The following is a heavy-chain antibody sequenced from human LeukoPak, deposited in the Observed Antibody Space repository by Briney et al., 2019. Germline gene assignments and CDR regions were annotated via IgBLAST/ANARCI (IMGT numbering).Heavy chain of an antibody. V-gene: IGHV4-39*01. CDR3: ARLGHSVTYYVDHYYFEY. J-gene: IGHJ4*02. CDR1: GGSISSCTYY. D-gene: IGHD1-26*01. Sequence: PSETLSLTCTVSGGSISSCTYYWGWIRRPPGKGLEWIGTIYYSGSTYYNPSLKNRITISVDTSKNQFSLNLSSVTATDTAVYYCARLGHSVTYYVDHYYFEYWGQGTLVTVSS. CDR2: IYYSGST.